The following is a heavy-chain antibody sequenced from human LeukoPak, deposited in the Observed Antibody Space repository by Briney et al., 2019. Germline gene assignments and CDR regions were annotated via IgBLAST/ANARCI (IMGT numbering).Heavy chain of an antibody. CDR2: IYYSGST. CDR1: GGSISSYY. V-gene: IGHV4-59*01. D-gene: IGHD3-3*01. Sequence: ASETLSLTCTVSGGSISSYYWSWIRQPPGKGLEWIGYIYYSGSTNYNPSLKSRVTISVDTSKNQFSLKLSSVTAADTAVYYCARGGYYDFWSGDHYFDYWGQGTLVTVSS. J-gene: IGHJ4*02. CDR3: ARGGYYDFWSGDHYFDY.